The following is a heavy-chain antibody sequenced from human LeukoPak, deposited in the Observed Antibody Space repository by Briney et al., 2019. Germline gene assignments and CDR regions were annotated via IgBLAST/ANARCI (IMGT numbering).Heavy chain of an antibody. CDR2: MNPNSGNT. V-gene: IGHV1-8*01. J-gene: IGHJ4*02. Sequence: ASVKVSCKASGYTFTSYDINWVRQATGQGLEWMGWMNPNSGNTGYAQKFQGRVTMTRNTSISTAYMELSSLRSEDTAVYYCAAEIVGATMDFSQDWGQGTLVTVSS. CDR1: GYTFTSYD. CDR3: AAEIVGATMDFSQD. D-gene: IGHD1-26*01.